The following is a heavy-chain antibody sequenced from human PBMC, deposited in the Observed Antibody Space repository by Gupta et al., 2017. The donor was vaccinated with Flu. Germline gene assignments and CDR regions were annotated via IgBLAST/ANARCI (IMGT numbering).Heavy chain of an antibody. Sequence: QAPGKGLEWVSTISGSGGSTYYADSVKGRFTVSRDNSKNTLYLQMNSLRAEDTAVYYCTRDYSISRSNWFDPWGQGTLVTVSS. V-gene: IGHV3-23*01. D-gene: IGHD6-13*01. CDR3: TRDYSISRSNWFDP. CDR2: ISGSGGST. J-gene: IGHJ5*02.